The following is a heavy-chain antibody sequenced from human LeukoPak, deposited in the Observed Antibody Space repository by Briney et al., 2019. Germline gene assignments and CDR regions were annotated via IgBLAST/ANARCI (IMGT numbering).Heavy chain of an antibody. D-gene: IGHD3-16*02. CDR2: ISNSGSST. V-gene: IGHV3-23*01. CDR1: GFTFSNYA. CDR3: TKISSRSVPLSYSDF. Sequence: PGGSLRLSCAASGFTFSNYAMSWVRQAPGKGLEWVSGISNSGSSTYYANSVKGRFTVSRDNSMSTLFLQMNSLRVEDTAVYYCTKISSRSVPLSYSDFWGQGNLVTVSS. J-gene: IGHJ4*01.